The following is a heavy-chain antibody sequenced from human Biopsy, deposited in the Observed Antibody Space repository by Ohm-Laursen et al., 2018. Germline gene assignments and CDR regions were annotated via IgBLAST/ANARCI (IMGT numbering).Heavy chain of an antibody. CDR1: GGAFTNYA. Sequence: SSVKVSCKASGGAFTNYAISWVRQAPGQGLEWMGGIIPIFGTANYAQKFQGRVTITADESTSTAYMELSSLRSDNTAVYYCARDALGGGSYRFFYWGQGSLVTVSS. J-gene: IGHJ4*02. D-gene: IGHD1-26*01. CDR2: IIPIFGTA. V-gene: IGHV1-69*01. CDR3: ARDALGGGSYRFFY.